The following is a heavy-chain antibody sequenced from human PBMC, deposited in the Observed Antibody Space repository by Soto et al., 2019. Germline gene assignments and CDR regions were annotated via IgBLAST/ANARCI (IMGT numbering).Heavy chain of an antibody. J-gene: IGHJ1*01. D-gene: IGHD3-22*01. Sequence: GGSLRLSCAASGFTVSSNYMSWVRQAPGKGLEWVSVIYSGGSTYYADSVKGRFTISRDNSKNTLYLQMNSLRAEDTAVYYCARMSSGYYYRQNPEYFQHWGQGTLVTVSS. CDR3: ARMSSGYYYRQNPEYFQH. V-gene: IGHV3-66*01. CDR2: IYSGGST. CDR1: GFTVSSNY.